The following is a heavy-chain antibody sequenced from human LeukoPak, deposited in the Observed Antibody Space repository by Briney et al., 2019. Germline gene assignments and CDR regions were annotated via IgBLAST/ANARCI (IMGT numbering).Heavy chain of an antibody. D-gene: IGHD2-15*01. CDR3: ASEGWQVLDY. Sequence: GSLVLSCAASGFTFSSYWMHWARQAPGKGLVCVSRIYSDGSATNYADSVKGRFTISRNNAKNTLYLQMNKLRGEDTAVYYCASEGWQVLDYWGQGTLVTVSS. CDR2: IYSDGSAT. V-gene: IGHV3-74*01. J-gene: IGHJ4*02. CDR1: GFTFSSYW.